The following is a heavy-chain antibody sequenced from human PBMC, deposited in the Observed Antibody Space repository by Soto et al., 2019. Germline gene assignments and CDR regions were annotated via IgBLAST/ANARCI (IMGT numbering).Heavy chain of an antibody. D-gene: IGHD5-12*01. CDR3: ARDVRIVATPNFDY. Sequence: ASVKVSCKASGYTFTSYGISWWRQAPGQGLEWMGWISAYNGNTNYAQKLQGRVTMTTDTSTSTAYMELRSLRSDDTAVYYCARDVRIVATPNFDYWGQGTLVTVSS. CDR1: GYTFTSYG. V-gene: IGHV1-18*01. J-gene: IGHJ4*02. CDR2: ISAYNGNT.